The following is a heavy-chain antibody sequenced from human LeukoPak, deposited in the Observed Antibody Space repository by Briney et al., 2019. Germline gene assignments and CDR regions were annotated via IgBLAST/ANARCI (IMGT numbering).Heavy chain of an antibody. CDR3: VKGIVVVTARAFDY. CDR2: ISSNGGST. Sequence: PGGPLRLSCSASRFTFSSYAVLWLRQAPGKGLEYVSAISSNGGSTYYADSVKGRFTISRDNSKNTLYLHVSSLRPEDTAVYYCVKGIVVVTARAFDYWGQGTLVTVSS. D-gene: IGHD2-21*02. V-gene: IGHV3-64D*06. CDR1: RFTFSSYA. J-gene: IGHJ4*02.